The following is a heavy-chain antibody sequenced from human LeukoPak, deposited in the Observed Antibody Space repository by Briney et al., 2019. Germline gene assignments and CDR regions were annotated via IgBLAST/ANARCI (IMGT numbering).Heavy chain of an antibody. D-gene: IGHD2-2*02. J-gene: IGHJ4*02. CDR2: ISSSSSYT. CDR1: GFTFSDYY. Sequence: GGSLRLSCAASGFTFSDYYMSWIRQAPGKGLEWVSYISSSSSYTNYADSVKGRFTISRDNAKNSLYLQMSSLRADDTAIYYCARGGAEQFCSSTSCHKEPFDYRGQGTLVTVSS. CDR3: ARGGAEQFCSSTSCHKEPFDY. V-gene: IGHV3-11*05.